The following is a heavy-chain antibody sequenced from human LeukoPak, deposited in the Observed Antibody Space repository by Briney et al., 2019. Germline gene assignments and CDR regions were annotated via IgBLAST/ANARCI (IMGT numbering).Heavy chain of an antibody. D-gene: IGHD1-26*01. Sequence: SETLSLTCTVSGGSISRSSYYWGWIRQPPGKGLEWIGSIYYSGSTNYNPSPKSRVTISVDTSKNQFSLKLSSVTAADTAVYYCARREESDAFDIWGQGTMVTVSS. CDR2: IYYSGST. CDR3: ARREESDAFDI. J-gene: IGHJ3*02. CDR1: GGSISRSSYY. V-gene: IGHV4-39*01.